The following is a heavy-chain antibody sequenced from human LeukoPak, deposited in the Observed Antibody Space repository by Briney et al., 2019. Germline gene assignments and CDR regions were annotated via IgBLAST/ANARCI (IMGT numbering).Heavy chain of an antibody. CDR1: GDSITSGGYH. V-gene: IGHV4-31*03. CDR2: ISNSGST. Sequence: SQTLSLTCTVSGDSITSGGYHWTWLRQHSGKGLERIGYISNSGSTYYTPSLKSRVNISMDTSKNQFSLTLTSVTAADTAVYYCARDYGDYFRWFDPWGQGTLVTVSS. J-gene: IGHJ5*02. CDR3: ARDYGDYFRWFDP. D-gene: IGHD4-17*01.